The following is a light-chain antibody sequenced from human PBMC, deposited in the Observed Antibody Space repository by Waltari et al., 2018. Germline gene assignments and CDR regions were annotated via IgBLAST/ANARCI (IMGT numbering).Light chain of an antibody. J-gene: IGKJ4*01. CDR3: QQYAGSPIT. V-gene: IGKV3-20*01. CDR2: GAS. Sequence: EIVLTQSPGTLSLSPRESATISCRATQSVSHSNLAWYQQKGGQAPRLLIYGASSRATGIPDRFSGSGSGTDFTLIISRLEPEDYGVYYCQQYAGSPITFGGGTKVEI. CDR1: QSVSHSN.